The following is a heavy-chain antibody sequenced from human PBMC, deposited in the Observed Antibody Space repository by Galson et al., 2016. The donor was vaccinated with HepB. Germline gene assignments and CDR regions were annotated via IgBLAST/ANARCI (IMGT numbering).Heavy chain of an antibody. J-gene: IGHJ4*02. CDR1: GYSFPTYG. V-gene: IGHV1-18*04. D-gene: IGHD5-24*01. CDR2: ISANSGNT. CDR3: ARDVQFRFDY. Sequence: SVKVSCKASGYSFPTYGISWVRRAPGQGLEWLGWISANSGNTNYAQKFQGRVTMTRDTSASTVYMDLRSLRSDDTAVYYCARDVQFRFDYWGQGTLVTVSS.